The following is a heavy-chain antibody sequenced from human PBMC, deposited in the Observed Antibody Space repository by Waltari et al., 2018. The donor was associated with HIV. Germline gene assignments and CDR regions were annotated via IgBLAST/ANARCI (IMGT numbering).Heavy chain of an antibody. J-gene: IGHJ6*02. CDR2: ISGYNGNT. V-gene: IGHV1-18*01. CDR1: GYTFSAYT. Sequence: VQLVQSGAEMRKPGASVKVSCRASGYTFSAYTISWVRQAPGQGLEWMGWISGYNGNTNYAQKFQGRVNMTTDTSTSTAHMELRSLRYDDTAVYYCARGVSIVRGVMIRGHMDVWGQGTTVTVSS. CDR3: ARGVSIVRGVMIRGHMDV. D-gene: IGHD3-10*01.